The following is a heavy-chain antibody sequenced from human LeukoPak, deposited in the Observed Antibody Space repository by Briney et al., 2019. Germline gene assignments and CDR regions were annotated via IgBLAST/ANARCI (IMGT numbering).Heavy chain of an antibody. J-gene: IGHJ4*02. D-gene: IGHD6-13*01. CDR2: IYTSGST. V-gene: IGHV4-4*07. Sequence: SETLSPTCTVSGGSISSYYWSWIRQPAGKGLEWIGRIYTSGSTNYNPSLKSRVTMSVDTSKNQFSLKLSSVTAADTAVYYCARGSRSPAAFDYWGQGTLVTVSS. CDR3: ARGSRSPAAFDY. CDR1: GGSISSYY.